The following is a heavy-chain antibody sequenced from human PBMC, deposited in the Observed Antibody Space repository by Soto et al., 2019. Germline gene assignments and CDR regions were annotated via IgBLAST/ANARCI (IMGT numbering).Heavy chain of an antibody. Sequence: GGSLRLSCAASGFTFSSYAMSWVRQAPGKGLEWVSAISGSGGSTYYADSVKGRFTISRDNSKNTLYLQMNSLRAEDTAVYYCAKPYYSGSYPYDYYYYYGMDVWGQGTTVTVSS. J-gene: IGHJ6*02. D-gene: IGHD1-26*01. CDR3: AKPYYSGSYPYDYYYYYGMDV. CDR2: ISGSGGST. V-gene: IGHV3-23*01. CDR1: GFTFSSYA.